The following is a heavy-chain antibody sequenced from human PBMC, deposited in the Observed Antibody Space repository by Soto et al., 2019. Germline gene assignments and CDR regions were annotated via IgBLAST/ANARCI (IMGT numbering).Heavy chain of an antibody. J-gene: IGHJ3*02. CDR2: ISWNSGSI. V-gene: IGHV3-9*01. Sequence: SLRLSCAASGFTFDDYAMHWVRQAPGKGLEWVSGISWNSGSIGYADSVKGRFTISRDNAKNSLYLQMNSLRAEDTALYYCAKDKQWLVTEGDFDIWGQGTMVTVS. CDR3: AKDKQWLVTEGDFDI. D-gene: IGHD6-19*01. CDR1: GFTFDDYA.